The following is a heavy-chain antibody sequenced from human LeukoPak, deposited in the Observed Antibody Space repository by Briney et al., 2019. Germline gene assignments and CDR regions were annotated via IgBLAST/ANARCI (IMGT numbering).Heavy chain of an antibody. CDR1: GYTFTSYG. J-gene: IGHJ4*02. CDR2: ISAYSGNT. D-gene: IGHD3-9*01. Sequence: GASVKVSCKASGYTFTSYGISWVRQAPGQGLEWMGWISAYSGNTNYAQKLQGRVTMTTDTSTSTAYMELRSLRSDDTAVYYCARGDWLLSIAPIDYWGQGTLVTVSS. CDR3: ARGDWLLSIAPIDY. V-gene: IGHV1-18*01.